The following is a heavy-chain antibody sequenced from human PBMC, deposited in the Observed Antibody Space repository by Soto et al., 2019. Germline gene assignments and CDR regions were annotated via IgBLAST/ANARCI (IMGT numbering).Heavy chain of an antibody. D-gene: IGHD3-22*01. V-gene: IGHV1-69*06. J-gene: IGHJ6*02. CDR1: GCTFSSYA. CDR3: ASTYYYDSSGYPARGKAYYYYGMDV. Sequence: SVKVSCKASGCTFSSYAISWVRQAPGQGLEWMGGIIPIFGTANYAQKFQGRVTITADKSTSTAYMELSSLRSEDTAVYYCASTYYYDSSGYPARGKAYYYYGMDVWGQGTTVTVSS. CDR2: IIPIFGTA.